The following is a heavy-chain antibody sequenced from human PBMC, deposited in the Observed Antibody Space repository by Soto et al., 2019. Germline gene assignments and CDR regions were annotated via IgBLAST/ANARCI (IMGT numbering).Heavy chain of an antibody. V-gene: IGHV1-69*01. CDR3: AGDRGGYDGDRGNWFDP. J-gene: IGHJ5*02. Sequence: QVQLVQSGAEVKKPGSSVKVSCKASGGTFSSYAISWVRQAPGQGLEWMGGIIPIFGTANYAQKIQGRVTITADESTSTGFMGLGSLGSEDTAVYYCAGDRGGYDGDRGNWFDPWGQGTLVTVSS. CDR2: IIPIFGTA. CDR1: GGTFSSYA. D-gene: IGHD5-12*01.